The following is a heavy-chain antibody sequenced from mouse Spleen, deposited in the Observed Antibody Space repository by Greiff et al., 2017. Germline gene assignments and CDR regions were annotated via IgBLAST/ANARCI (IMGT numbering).Heavy chain of an antibody. Sequence: VQLQQSVAELVRPGASVKLSCTASGFNIKNTYMHWVKQRPEQGLEWIGRIDPANGNTKYAPKFQGKATITADTSSNTAYLQLSSLTSEDTAIYYCARGEISYYYGSYYYAMDYWGQGTSVTVSS. D-gene: IGHD1-1*01. V-gene: IGHV14-3*01. CDR2: IDPANGNT. CDR1: GFNIKNTY. J-gene: IGHJ4*01. CDR3: ARGEISYYYGSYYYAMDY.